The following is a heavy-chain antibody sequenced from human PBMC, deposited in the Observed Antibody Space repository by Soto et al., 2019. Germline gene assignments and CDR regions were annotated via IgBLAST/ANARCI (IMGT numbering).Heavy chain of an antibody. CDR2: IRSKANSYAT. Sequence: GESLKISCAASGFTFSGSAMHWVRQASGKGLEWVGRIRSKANSYATAYAASVKGRFTISRDDSKNTAYLQMNSLKTEDTAVYYCTRSDRVDTAMADYWGQGTLVTVSS. CDR3: TRSDRVDTAMADY. CDR1: GFTFSGSA. D-gene: IGHD5-18*01. J-gene: IGHJ4*02. V-gene: IGHV3-73*01.